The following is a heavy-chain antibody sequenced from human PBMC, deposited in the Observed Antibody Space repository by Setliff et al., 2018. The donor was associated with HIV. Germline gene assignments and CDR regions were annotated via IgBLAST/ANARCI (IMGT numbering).Heavy chain of an antibody. Sequence: ASVKVSCKASGYSFTTYFMHWVRQAPGKGLEWMGRIDPEDGETIYAERFRGRISLTVDKSTGTAYMELNRLRSEDTAVYYCGTVRIAVPDDFDFWGQGTLVPSPQ. V-gene: IGHV1-69-2*01. CDR2: IDPEDGET. CDR1: GYSFTTYF. D-gene: IGHD6-19*01. J-gene: IGHJ4*02. CDR3: GTVRIAVPDDFDF.